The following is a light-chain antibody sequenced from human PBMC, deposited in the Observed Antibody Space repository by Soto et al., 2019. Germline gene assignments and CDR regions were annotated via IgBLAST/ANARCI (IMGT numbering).Light chain of an antibody. CDR1: SSNIGAGSD. CDR3: QSYDSILTGSV. V-gene: IGLV1-40*01. J-gene: IGLJ3*02. Sequence: SVLTQPPSVSGAPGQRVTISCTGSSSNIGAGSDVHWYQQLPGTAPKLLIYSNTNRPSGVPDRFSGSKSGTSASLAITGLQAGDEADYYCQSYDSILTGSVFGGGTQLTVL. CDR2: SNT.